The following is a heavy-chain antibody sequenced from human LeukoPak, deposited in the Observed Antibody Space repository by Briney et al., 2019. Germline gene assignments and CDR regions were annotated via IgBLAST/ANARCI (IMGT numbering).Heavy chain of an antibody. CDR1: GGSNSKYY. CDR3: ARGNGSGGPGSYYTHFEN. CDR2: ISDSGSA. J-gene: IGHJ4*02. Sequence: PSETLSLTCTVSGGSNSKYYLTWLRQPPGKGLEWVGHISDSGSANYNPSLKSRVTISGDTSKNQFSLKLSSVTAADTAVYYCARGNGSGGPGSYYTHFENRGQRTLVTVSS. V-gene: IGHV4-59*12. D-gene: IGHD3-10*01.